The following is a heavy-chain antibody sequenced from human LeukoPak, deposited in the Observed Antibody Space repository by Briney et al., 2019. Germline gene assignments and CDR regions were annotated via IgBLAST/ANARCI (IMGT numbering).Heavy chain of an antibody. D-gene: IGHD6-13*01. CDR1: GGSSSGYY. V-gene: IGHV4-34*01. Sequence: SETLSLTCAVYGGSSSGYYWSWIRQPPGKGLEWIGEINHSGSTNYNPSLKSRVTISVDTSKNQFSLKLSSVTAADTAVYYCARGPSSWYMVDYWGQGTLVTVSS. CDR2: INHSGST. J-gene: IGHJ4*02. CDR3: ARGPSSWYMVDY.